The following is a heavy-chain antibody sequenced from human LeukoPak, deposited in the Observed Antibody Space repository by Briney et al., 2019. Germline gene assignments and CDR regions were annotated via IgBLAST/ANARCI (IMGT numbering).Heavy chain of an antibody. CDR1: GYTFTGYY. V-gene: IGHV1-2*02. CDR3: ARDRPPSGSYNHNWFDP. J-gene: IGHJ5*02. D-gene: IGHD1-26*01. Sequence: SVKVSCKSSGYTFTGYYMHWVRQAPGQGLDWMGWINPNSGGTNYAQKFQGRVTMTRDTFLSTAYMELSRLRSDATAVYYCARDRPPSGSYNHNWFDPWGQGTLVTVSS. CDR2: INPNSGGT.